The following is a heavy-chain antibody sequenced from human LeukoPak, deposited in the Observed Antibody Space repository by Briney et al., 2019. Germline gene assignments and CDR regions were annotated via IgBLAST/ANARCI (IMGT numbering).Heavy chain of an antibody. V-gene: IGHV4-34*01. Sequence: PSETLSLTCAVYGGSFSGYYWSWIRQPPGKGLEWIGEINHSGSTNYNPSLKSRVTISVDTSKNQFSLKLSSVTAADTAVYYCARGKRSSRRWFDPWGQGTLVTVSS. CDR1: GGSFSGYY. J-gene: IGHJ5*02. CDR2: INHSGST. CDR3: ARGKRSSRRWFDP. D-gene: IGHD3-10*01.